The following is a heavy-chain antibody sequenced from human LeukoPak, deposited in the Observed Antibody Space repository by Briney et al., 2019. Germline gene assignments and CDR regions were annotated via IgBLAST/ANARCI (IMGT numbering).Heavy chain of an antibody. CDR2: IGAYNGNT. J-gene: IGHJ3*02. V-gene: IGHV1-18*01. CDR1: GYTFTSYG. D-gene: IGHD2-2*02. CDR3: AVLYFGRRHNSDAFDI. Sequence: GASVKVSCKASGYTFTSYGISWVRQAPGQGLEWMGWIGAYNGNTNYAQKLQGRVTMTTDTSTSTAYMELRSLRSDDTAVYYCAVLYFGRRHNSDAFDIWGQGTMVTVSS.